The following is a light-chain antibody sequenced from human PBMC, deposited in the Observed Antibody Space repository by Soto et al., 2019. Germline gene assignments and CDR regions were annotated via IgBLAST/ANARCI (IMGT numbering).Light chain of an antibody. J-gene: IGKJ1*01. CDR2: DAS. Sequence: GDRVTITCRASQTITTWMAWYQQKPGKAPKLLVYDASTLQRGVATRFTGRGAGTELTRTISSLQPDDVATDYCQQYNSYSQTFGQGTKVDIK. V-gene: IGKV1-5*01. CDR1: QTITTW. CDR3: QQYNSYSQT.